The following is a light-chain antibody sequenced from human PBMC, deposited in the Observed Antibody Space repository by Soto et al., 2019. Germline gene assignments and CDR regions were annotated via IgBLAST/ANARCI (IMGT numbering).Light chain of an antibody. V-gene: IGKV3-20*01. J-gene: IGKJ2*01. CDR1: QSVSSSY. CDR2: GAS. CDR3: QQYGSSPPYT. Sequence: EIVLTQSPGTLSLSPGERATLSCRASQSVSSSYLAWYQQKPGQAPRLLIYGASSRATSIPDRFSGSGSGTDFTLTISRLEPADFAVYYCQQYGSSPPYTFGQGTKLEIK.